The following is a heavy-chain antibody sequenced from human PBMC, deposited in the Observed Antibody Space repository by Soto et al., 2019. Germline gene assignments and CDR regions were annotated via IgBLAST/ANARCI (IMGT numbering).Heavy chain of an antibody. CDR2: VYNDGRT. Sequence: SETLSLTCAVSGYSVSYSYWWGWIRQSPGKGLEWIGNVYNDGRTSYNPSLNSRGTVSMDKSKNQFSLELRSVTPADTAVYYCVRDHYICDDGRRFFDYWGRGTLVTVSS. V-gene: IGHV4-38-2*02. J-gene: IGHJ4*02. CDR1: GYSVSYSYW. D-gene: IGHD3-10*01. CDR3: VRDHYICDDGRRFFDY.